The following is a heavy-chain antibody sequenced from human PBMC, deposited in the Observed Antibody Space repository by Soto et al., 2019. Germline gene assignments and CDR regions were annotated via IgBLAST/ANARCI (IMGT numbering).Heavy chain of an antibody. D-gene: IGHD2-15*01. CDR3: AKDSARGYCSGGSCYYYYYMDV. V-gene: IGHV3-9*01. CDR1: GFTFDDYA. Sequence: EVQLVESGGGLVQPGRSLRLSCAASGFTFDDYAMHWVRQAPGKGLEWASGISWNSGSIGYVDSVKGRFTISRDNAKNSLYLQMNSLRAEDTALYYCAKDSARGYCSGGSCYYYYYMDVWGKGTTVTVSS. CDR2: ISWNSGSI. J-gene: IGHJ6*03.